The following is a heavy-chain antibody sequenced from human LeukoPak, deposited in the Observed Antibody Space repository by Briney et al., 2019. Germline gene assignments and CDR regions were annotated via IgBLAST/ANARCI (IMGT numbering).Heavy chain of an antibody. Sequence: GGSLRLSCAASGFTFSSYSMNWVRQVPGKGLEWVSSISSSSSYIYYAASVKGRFTISRDNAKNSLYLQMNSLRAEDAAVYYCGRDGTYYYDSCGYPNDYWGQGTLVTVSS. CDR2: ISSSSSYI. CDR3: GRDGTYYYDSCGYPNDY. D-gene: IGHD3-22*01. V-gene: IGHV3-21*01. CDR1: GFTFSSYS. J-gene: IGHJ4*02.